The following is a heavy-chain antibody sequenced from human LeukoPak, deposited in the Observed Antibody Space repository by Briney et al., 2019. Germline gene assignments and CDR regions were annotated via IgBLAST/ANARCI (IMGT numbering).Heavy chain of an antibody. Sequence: GGSLRLSCAASEFTFSKYGMHWVRQAPGKGLEWVAVISYDGSNKYYADSVKGRFTISRDNSKNTLYLQMNSLRAEDTAVYYCARAKTAMVLDYWGQGTLVTVSS. J-gene: IGHJ4*02. D-gene: IGHD5-18*01. V-gene: IGHV3-30*03. CDR2: ISYDGSNK. CDR1: EFTFSKYG. CDR3: ARAKTAMVLDY.